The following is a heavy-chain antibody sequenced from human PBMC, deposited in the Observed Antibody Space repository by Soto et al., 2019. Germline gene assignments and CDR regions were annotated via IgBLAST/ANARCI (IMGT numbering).Heavy chain of an antibody. CDR3: TTEIYFWSGYYPSDY. V-gene: IGHV3-15*01. CDR2: IKSKTDGGTT. CDR1: GFTFSNAW. Sequence: SGGSLRLSCAASGFTFSNAWMNWVRQAPGKGLEWVGRIKSKTDGGTTDYAAPVKGRFTISRDDSKNTLYLQMNSLKTEDTAVYYCTTEIYFWSGYYPSDYWGQGTLVTVSS. J-gene: IGHJ4*02. D-gene: IGHD3-3*01.